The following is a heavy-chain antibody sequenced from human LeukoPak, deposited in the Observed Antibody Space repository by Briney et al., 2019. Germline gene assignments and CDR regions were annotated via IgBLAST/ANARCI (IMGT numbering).Heavy chain of an antibody. Sequence: SVKVSCKASGGTFSSYAISWVRQAPAQGLEWMGRIIPILGIANYAQKLQGRVTITADKSTSTAYMELSSLRSEDTAVYYCARDGTVVVVAATPYYYGMDVWGQGTTVTVSS. CDR1: GGTFSSYA. CDR3: ARDGTVVVVAATPYYYGMDV. D-gene: IGHD2-15*01. J-gene: IGHJ6*02. V-gene: IGHV1-69*04. CDR2: IIPILGIA.